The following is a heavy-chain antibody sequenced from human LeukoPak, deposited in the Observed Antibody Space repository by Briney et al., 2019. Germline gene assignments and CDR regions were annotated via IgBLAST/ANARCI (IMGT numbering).Heavy chain of an antibody. Sequence: GGSLRLSCAASGFTFNSHAMNWVRQAPGKGLEWVSAISGSDGSTYYADSVKGRFTISRDNSKNTLYLQMNSLRAEDTAVYHCAKGKRYSSSSSDHWGQGTLVTVSS. CDR1: GFTFNSHA. CDR3: AKGKRYSSSSSDH. D-gene: IGHD6-6*01. J-gene: IGHJ5*02. CDR2: ISGSDGST. V-gene: IGHV3-23*01.